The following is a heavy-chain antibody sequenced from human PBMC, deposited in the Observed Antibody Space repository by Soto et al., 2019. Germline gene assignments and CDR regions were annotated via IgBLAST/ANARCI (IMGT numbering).Heavy chain of an antibody. CDR2: IIPIFGTA. J-gene: IGHJ4*02. D-gene: IGHD3-22*01. CDR1: GGTFSSYA. V-gene: IGHV1-69*13. Sequence: PSVKVSCKASGGTFSSYAISWVRQAPGQGLEWMGGIIPIFGTANYAQKFQGRVTITADESTSTAYMELSSLRSEDTAVYYCARVSPIGGYYPYYFDYWGQGTLVTVSS. CDR3: ARVSPIGGYYPYYFDY.